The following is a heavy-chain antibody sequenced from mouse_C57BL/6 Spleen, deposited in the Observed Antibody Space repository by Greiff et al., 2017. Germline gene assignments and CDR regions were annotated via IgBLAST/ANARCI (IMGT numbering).Heavy chain of an antibody. Sequence: EVQLVESGGGLVKPGGSLKLSCAASGFTFSSYTMSWVRQTPEKRLEWVATISGGGGNTYYPDSVKGRFTISRDNAKNTLYLQMSSLRSEDTALYYCARHWGNYIAYWGQGTLVTVSA. D-gene: IGHD2-1*01. J-gene: IGHJ3*01. CDR3: ARHWGNYIAY. V-gene: IGHV5-9*01. CDR1: GFTFSSYT. CDR2: ISGGGGNT.